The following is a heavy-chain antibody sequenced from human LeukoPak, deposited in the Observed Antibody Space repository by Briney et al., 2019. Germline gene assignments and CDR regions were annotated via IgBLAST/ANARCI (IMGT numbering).Heavy chain of an antibody. CDR3: STSPSWGV. J-gene: IGHJ6*04. D-gene: IGHD3-16*01. CDR1: GXTVINNY. V-gene: IGHV3-53*01. Sequence: GGSLRLSCAASGXTVINNYMXXXXXXXXXGLEWVSVIYSGXXTXYADSXXXXXXXSRXNSXXTLYLQMNSLRVDDTAVYYCSTSPSWGVWGKGTTVTVSS. CDR2: IYSGXXT.